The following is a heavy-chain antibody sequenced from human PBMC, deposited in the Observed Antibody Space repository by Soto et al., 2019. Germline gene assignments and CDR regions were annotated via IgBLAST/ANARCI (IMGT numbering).Heavy chain of an antibody. CDR2: TYYRSKWYS. Sequence: PSQTLSLTCAISGDSVSSTSAAWSWIRQSPSRGLEWLGRTYYRSKWYSDYAVSVKSRITINPDTSKNQFSLQLNSVTPEDTAVYDCARGSYYCDWVWGQGTLVTVSS. J-gene: IGHJ4*02. CDR3: ARGSYYCDWV. V-gene: IGHV6-1*01. D-gene: IGHD3-22*01. CDR1: GDSVSSTSAA.